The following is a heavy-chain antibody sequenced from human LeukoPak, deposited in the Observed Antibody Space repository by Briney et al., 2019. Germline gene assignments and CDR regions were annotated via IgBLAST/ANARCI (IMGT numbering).Heavy chain of an antibody. CDR3: ARGPLGRYCSGGSCYPGGY. D-gene: IGHD2-15*01. CDR2: ISYDGSNK. V-gene: IGHV3-30-3*01. J-gene: IGHJ4*02. Sequence: GGSLRLSCAASGFTFSSYAMHWVRQAPGKGLEWVAVISYDGSNKYYADSVKGRFTIFRDNSKNTLYLQMNSLRAEDTAVYYCARGPLGRYCSGGSCYPGGYWGQGTLVTVSS. CDR1: GFTFSSYA.